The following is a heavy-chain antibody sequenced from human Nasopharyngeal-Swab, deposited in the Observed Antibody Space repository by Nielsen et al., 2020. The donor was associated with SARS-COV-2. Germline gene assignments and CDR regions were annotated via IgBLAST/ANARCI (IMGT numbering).Heavy chain of an antibody. CDR2: IYYSGST. CDR1: GGSISSYY. CDR3: ARTRVFGVAPYYYYGMDV. D-gene: IGHD3-3*01. Sequence: SETLSLTCTVSGGSISSYYWSWILQPPGKGLEWIGYIYYSGSTNYNPSLKSRVTISVDTSKNQFSLKLSSVTAADTAVYYCARTRVFGVAPYYYYGMDVWGQGTTVTVSS. V-gene: IGHV4-59*01. J-gene: IGHJ6*02.